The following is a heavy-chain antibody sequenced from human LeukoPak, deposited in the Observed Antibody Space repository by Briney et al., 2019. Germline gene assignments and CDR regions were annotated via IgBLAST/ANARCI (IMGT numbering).Heavy chain of an antibody. V-gene: IGHV4-34*01. Sequence: SETLSLTCAVYGGSFSGHYWSWIRQPPGRGLEWIGEINHSGSTNYNPSLKSRVTLSVDTSKNQFSLKLTSVTAADTAMYYCARARGTVAIDYWGQGTLVTVSS. CDR3: ARARGTVAIDY. J-gene: IGHJ4*02. CDR2: INHSGST. D-gene: IGHD5-12*01. CDR1: GGSFSGHY.